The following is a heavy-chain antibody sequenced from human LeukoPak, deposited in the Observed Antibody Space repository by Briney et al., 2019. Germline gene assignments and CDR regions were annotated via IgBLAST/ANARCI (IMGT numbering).Heavy chain of an antibody. V-gene: IGHV3-33*01. CDR3: ARGEYSSSWHSEYFQH. CDR1: GFSFSSFG. CDR2: IWSDGSNQ. J-gene: IGHJ1*01. D-gene: IGHD6-13*01. Sequence: GGSLRLSCAASGFSFSSFGMHWVRQAPGKGLEWVAVIWSDGSNQYYADSVRGRSTISRDNPKDTLYLQMNSLRVEDTAVYYCARGEYSSSWHSEYFQHWGQGTLVTVSS.